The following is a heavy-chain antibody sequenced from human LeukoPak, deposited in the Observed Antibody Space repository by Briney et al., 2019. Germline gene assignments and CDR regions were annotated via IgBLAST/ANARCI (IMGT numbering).Heavy chain of an antibody. J-gene: IGHJ4*02. CDR3: ARDIAAAGLFFDY. Sequence: GGSLRLSCAASGFTFSSYWMSWVRQAPGKGLEWVANMKYDGSEKDYVDSVKGRFTISRDNAENSLYLRMNSLRAEDTAVYYCARDIAAAGLFFDYWGQGTLVTVSS. V-gene: IGHV3-7*01. CDR1: GFTFSSYW. D-gene: IGHD6-13*01. CDR2: MKYDGSEK.